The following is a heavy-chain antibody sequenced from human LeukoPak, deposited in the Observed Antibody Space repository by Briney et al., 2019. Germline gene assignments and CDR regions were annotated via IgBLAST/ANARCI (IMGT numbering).Heavy chain of an antibody. J-gene: IGHJ4*02. CDR1: GFTFNSYW. V-gene: IGHV3-74*01. D-gene: IGHD1-1*01. CDR3: ASGELDSLYYFDF. CDR2: IHTDGIST. Sequence: GGSLRLSCAASGFTFNSYWMSWVRQAPGKGLVWVSRIHTDGISTTYADSVKGRFTISRDNAKNTLYLQMNSLRAEDTAVYYCASGELDSLYYFDFWGQGTLVTVSS.